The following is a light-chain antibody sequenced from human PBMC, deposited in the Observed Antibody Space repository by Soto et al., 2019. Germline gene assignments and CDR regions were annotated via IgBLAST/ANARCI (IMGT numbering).Light chain of an antibody. CDR3: ASWDDSLNGVV. CDR2: TDN. V-gene: IGLV1-44*01. J-gene: IGLJ2*01. Sequence: QSVLTQPPSASGTPGQRVTISCSGSSSNIGGNTVSWYQQLPGTAPRLLIYTDNQRPSGVPDRFSGSKSGTSASLAISGLQSDDEADFYCASWDDSLNGVVFGGGTQLTVL. CDR1: SSNIGGNT.